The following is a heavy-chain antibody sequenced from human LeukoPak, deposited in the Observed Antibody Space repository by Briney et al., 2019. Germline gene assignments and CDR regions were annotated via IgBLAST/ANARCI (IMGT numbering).Heavy chain of an antibody. V-gene: IGHV4-30-2*01. J-gene: IGHJ4*02. CDR2: IYHSGST. D-gene: IGHD2-21*01. CDR1: GGSISSGGYS. Sequence: PSETLSLTCAVSGGSISSGGYSWSWIRQPPGKGLEWIGYIYHSGSTYYNPSLKSRVTISVDRSKNQFSLKLRSVTAADTAVYYCARGLNRLVDYWGQGTLVTVAS. CDR3: ARGLNRLVDY.